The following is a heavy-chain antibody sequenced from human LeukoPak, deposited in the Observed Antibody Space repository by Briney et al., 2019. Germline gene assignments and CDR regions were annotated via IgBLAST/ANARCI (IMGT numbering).Heavy chain of an antibody. Sequence: GGSLRLSCAASGFTFSSYWMSWVRQAPGKGLEWVANIKQDGSEKYYVDSVKGRFTISRDNAKNSLYLQMNSLRAEDTAVYYCARARHGGSSSNYYYYMDVWGKGTTVTVSS. CDR2: IKQDGSEK. J-gene: IGHJ6*03. D-gene: IGHD1-26*01. CDR3: ARARHGGSSSNYYYYMDV. V-gene: IGHV3-7*01. CDR1: GFTFSSYW.